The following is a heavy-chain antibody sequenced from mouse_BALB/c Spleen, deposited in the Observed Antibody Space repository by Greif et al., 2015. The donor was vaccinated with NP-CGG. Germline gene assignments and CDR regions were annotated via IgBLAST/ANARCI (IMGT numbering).Heavy chain of an antibody. V-gene: IGHV5-6-4*01. D-gene: IGHD1-1*01. CDR1: GFTFSSYT. J-gene: IGHJ2*01. Sequence: EVMLVESGGGLVKPGGSLKLSCAASGFTFSSYTMSWVRQTPEKRLEWVATISSGGSYTYYPDSVKGRFTISRDNAKNTLYLQMSSLKSEDTAMYYCTRDPTTVFDYWGQGTTLTVSS. CDR3: TRDPTTVFDY. CDR2: ISSGGSYT.